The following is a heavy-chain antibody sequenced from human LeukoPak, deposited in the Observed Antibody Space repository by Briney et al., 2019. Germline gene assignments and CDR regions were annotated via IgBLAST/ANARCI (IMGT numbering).Heavy chain of an antibody. CDR3: AKRGSSGWYSNRYYFDY. D-gene: IGHD6-19*01. V-gene: IGHV3-23*01. CDR1: GFTFSSYG. Sequence: GGSLRLSCAASGFTFSSYGMSWVRQAPGKGLEWVSAISGSGGSTYYADSVKGRFTISRDNSKNTLYLQMNSLRAEDTAVYYCAKRGSSGWYSNRYYFDYWGQGTLVTVSS. CDR2: ISGSGGST. J-gene: IGHJ4*02.